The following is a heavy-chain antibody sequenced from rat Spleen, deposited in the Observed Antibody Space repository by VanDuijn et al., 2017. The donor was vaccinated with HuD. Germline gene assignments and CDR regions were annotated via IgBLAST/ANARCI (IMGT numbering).Heavy chain of an antibody. Sequence: QVQLKESGPGLVQPSQTLSPTCTVSGFSLTSNSVHWVRQPPGKGLEWRGGIWGDGSTDYNSALKSRLSISRDTSTSQVFLKMDSLQTEDIGTYYCARDRFYTTYGIMDAWGQGASVTVSS. D-gene: IGHD1-2*01. CDR2: IWGDGST. V-gene: IGHV2-1*01. CDR3: ARDRFYTTYGIMDA. J-gene: IGHJ4*01. CDR1: GFSLTSNS.